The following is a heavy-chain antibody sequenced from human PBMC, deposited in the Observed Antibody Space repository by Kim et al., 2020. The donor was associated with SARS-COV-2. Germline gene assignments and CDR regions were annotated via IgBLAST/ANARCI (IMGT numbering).Heavy chain of an antibody. CDR1: GGSISSSNW. J-gene: IGHJ4*02. D-gene: IGHD4-17*01. V-gene: IGHV4-4*02. CDR2: IYHSGST. Sequence: SETLSLTCAVSGGSISSSNWWSWVRQPPGKGLEWIGEIYHSGSTNYNPSLKSRVTISVDKSKNQFSLKLSSVTAADTAVYYCARVGRPTVTTPCFDYWGQGTLVTVSS. CDR3: ARVGRPTVTTPCFDY.